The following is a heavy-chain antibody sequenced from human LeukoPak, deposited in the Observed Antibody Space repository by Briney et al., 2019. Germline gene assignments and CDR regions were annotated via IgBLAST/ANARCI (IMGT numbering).Heavy chain of an antibody. J-gene: IGHJ4*02. Sequence: GGSLRLSCAASGFTFSTYSMNWVRQAPGKGLEWVSYISSFSGTINYADSVKGRFTISRDNAKNSLYLQMNSLRAEDTAVYYCARDQGGVGYWGQGTLVTVSS. V-gene: IGHV3-48*01. CDR3: ARDQGGVGY. CDR1: GFTFSTYS. CDR2: ISSFSGTI. D-gene: IGHD3-16*01.